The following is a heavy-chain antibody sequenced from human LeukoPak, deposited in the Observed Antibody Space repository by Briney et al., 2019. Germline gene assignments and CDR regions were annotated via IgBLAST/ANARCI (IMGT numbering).Heavy chain of an antibody. V-gene: IGHV3-23*01. CDR3: TRVGYIDEGIDY. CDR2: ISGSGGST. D-gene: IGHD5-24*01. CDR1: GFTFSSYA. J-gene: IGHJ4*02. Sequence: PGGSLRLSCAASGFTFSSYAMSWVRQAQGKGLEWVSAISGSGGSTYYADSVKGRFTISRDNSKNTLYLQMNSLRAEDTAIYYCTRVGYIDEGIDYWGQGTLVTVSS.